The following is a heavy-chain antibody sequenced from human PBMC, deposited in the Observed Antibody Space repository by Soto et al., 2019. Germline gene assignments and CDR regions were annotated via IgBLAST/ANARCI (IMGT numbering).Heavy chain of an antibody. Sequence: EGSLRLSCAASEFTVSTNCMTWVRQAPRKGLEWVSVIYTGGSTNYADSVRARVTVSRDNAKNSLYLQMNSLRAEDTAVYYCARDHKGGYYYYGMDVWGQGTTVTVSS. V-gene: IGHV3-53*01. CDR2: IYTGGST. CDR3: ARDHKGGYYYYGMDV. J-gene: IGHJ6*02. CDR1: EFTVSTNC.